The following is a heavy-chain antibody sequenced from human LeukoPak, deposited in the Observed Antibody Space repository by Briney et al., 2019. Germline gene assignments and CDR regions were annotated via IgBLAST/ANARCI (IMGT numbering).Heavy chain of an antibody. Sequence: GGSLRLSCAASGFTFSRYWMHWVRQAPGKGLVWVSRINSDGSSTNYADSVKGRFTISRDNAKNTLYLQMNSLRAEDTAVYYCASLSAVAGTSVVDYWGQGTLVTVSS. D-gene: IGHD6-19*01. CDR1: GFTFSRYW. CDR2: INSDGSST. V-gene: IGHV3-74*01. CDR3: ASLSAVAGTSVVDY. J-gene: IGHJ4*02.